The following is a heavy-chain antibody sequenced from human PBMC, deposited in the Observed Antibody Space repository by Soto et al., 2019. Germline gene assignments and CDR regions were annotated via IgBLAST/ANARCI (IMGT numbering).Heavy chain of an antibody. CDR1: GFTFSSYD. CDR3: AGIVGADIL. CDR2: VASTGET. V-gene: IGHV3-13*01. J-gene: IGHJ4*02. Sequence: EVQFVESGGGLAQPGGSLRLSCATSGFTFSSYDMHWVRQFTGKRLEWVSAVASTGETYYSDSVRGRFVISRENAKNSFYLQMDSLTAGDTAVYYCAGIVGADILWGQGTLVTVSS. D-gene: IGHD1-26*01.